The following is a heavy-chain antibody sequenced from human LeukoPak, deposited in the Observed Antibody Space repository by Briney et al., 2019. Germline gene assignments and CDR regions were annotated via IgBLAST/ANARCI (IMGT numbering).Heavy chain of an antibody. CDR1: GFTVSSYY. D-gene: IGHD2-21*01. CDR2: IYSGGSA. Sequence: GGSLRLSCVASGFTVSSYYVSWVRQAPGKGLEWVSVIYSGGSAYYADSVEGRFTVSRDNSKNTLYLEMKSLRADDTAVYYCARDLRPILTGYFDYWGQGTVVTVSS. CDR3: ARDLRPILTGYFDY. V-gene: IGHV3-53*01. J-gene: IGHJ4*02.